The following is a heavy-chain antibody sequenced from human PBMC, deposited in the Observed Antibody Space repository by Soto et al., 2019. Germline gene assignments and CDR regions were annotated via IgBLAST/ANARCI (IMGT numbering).Heavy chain of an antibody. V-gene: IGHV3-23*01. CDR3: AKGGLSYHYGMDV. Sequence: GGSLRLSCAASGFIFSNYAMNWVRQAPGKGLEWVSGISGGGGSTYYADSVKGRLTISRDNSKNTLYLQMNSLRSEDTAVYYCAKGGLSYHYGMDVWGQGTTVTVSS. CDR1: GFIFSNYA. J-gene: IGHJ6*02. CDR2: ISGGGGST.